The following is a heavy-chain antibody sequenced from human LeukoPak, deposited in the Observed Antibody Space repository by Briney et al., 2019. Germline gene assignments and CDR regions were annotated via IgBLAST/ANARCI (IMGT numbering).Heavy chain of an antibody. V-gene: IGHV3-11*04. J-gene: IGHJ6*03. CDR3: AGGWSLDYYYYYYMDV. CDR2: ISSVDTVQ. D-gene: IGHD6-19*01. CDR1: GISLRGDY. Sequence: PGGSLRLSCAASGISLRGDYLSWIRQAPGKGLQWISYISSVDTVQYYVDSVKGRFTISRDSAKNSLYLQMNSLRAEDTAEYYCAGGWSLDYYYYYYMDVWGKGTTVTVSS.